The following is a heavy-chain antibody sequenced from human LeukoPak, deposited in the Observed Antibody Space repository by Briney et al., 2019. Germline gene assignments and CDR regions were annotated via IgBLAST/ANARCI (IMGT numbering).Heavy chain of an antibody. CDR1: GGSISSYY. D-gene: IGHD2-15*01. V-gene: IGHV4-4*07. Sequence: SETLSLTCTVSGGSISSYYWSWIRQPAGKGLEWIGRIYTSGSTNYNPSLKSRVTMSVDTSKNQFSLKLSSVTAADTAVYYCASHCSGGSCYEGYNWFDPWGQGTLLTVSS. J-gene: IGHJ5*02. CDR3: ASHCSGGSCYEGYNWFDP. CDR2: IYTSGST.